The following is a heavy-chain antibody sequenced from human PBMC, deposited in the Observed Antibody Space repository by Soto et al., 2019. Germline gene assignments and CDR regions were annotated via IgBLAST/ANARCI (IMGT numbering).Heavy chain of an antibody. CDR3: ARDRGSALWYYYDSSGSAYAFDI. J-gene: IGHJ3*02. V-gene: IGHV1-2*04. CDR2: INPNSGGT. D-gene: IGHD3-22*01. Sequence: ASVKVSCKASGYTFTGYYMHWVRQAPGQGLEWMGWINPNSGGTNYAQKFQGWVTMTRDTSISTAYMELSRLRSDDTAVYYCARDRGSALWYYYDSSGSAYAFDIWGQGTMVTVSS. CDR1: GYTFTGYY.